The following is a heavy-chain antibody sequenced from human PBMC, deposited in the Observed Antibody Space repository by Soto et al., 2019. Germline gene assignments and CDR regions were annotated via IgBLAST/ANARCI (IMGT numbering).Heavy chain of an antibody. D-gene: IGHD4-17*01. Sequence: SETLSLTCTVSGGSISSSSYYWGWIRQPPGKGLEWIGSIYYSGSTYYNPSLKSRVTISVDTSKNQFSLRLSSVTAADTAVYYCARHEDDYGVYFDYWGQGTLVTVSS. V-gene: IGHV4-39*01. CDR3: ARHEDDYGVYFDY. CDR2: IYYSGST. CDR1: GGSISSSSYY. J-gene: IGHJ4*02.